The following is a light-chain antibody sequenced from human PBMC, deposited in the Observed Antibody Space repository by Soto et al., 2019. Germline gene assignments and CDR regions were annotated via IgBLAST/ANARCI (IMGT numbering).Light chain of an antibody. J-gene: IGLJ2*01. Sequence: QSALTQPASVSGSPGQSITISCTGTSSDVGSYNLVSWYQQHPGKAPKLIIFEGNERPSGVSNRFSGSKSGNTASLTISGLQAEDEADYYCCSYAGSTTSHVVFGGGTNLTVL. V-gene: IGLV2-23*01. CDR3: CSYAGSTTSHVV. CDR2: EGN. CDR1: SSDVGSYNL.